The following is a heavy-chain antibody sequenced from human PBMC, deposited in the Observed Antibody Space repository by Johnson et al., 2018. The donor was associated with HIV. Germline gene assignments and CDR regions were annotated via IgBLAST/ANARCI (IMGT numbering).Heavy chain of an antibody. D-gene: IGHD3-16*01. CDR1: GFTFSSYG. J-gene: IGHJ3*02. CDR2: RRYDGSNK. V-gene: IGHV3-30*02. CDR3: ARDPLENDYIWGQGAFDI. Sequence: QVQLVESGGGLVQPGGSLRLSCAASGFTFSSYGMHWVRQAPGKGLEWVAFRRYDGSNKYYADSVKGRFTISRDNSKKKLYLQMGSLRAEDMAVYYCARDPLENDYIWGQGAFDIWGQGTMVTVSS.